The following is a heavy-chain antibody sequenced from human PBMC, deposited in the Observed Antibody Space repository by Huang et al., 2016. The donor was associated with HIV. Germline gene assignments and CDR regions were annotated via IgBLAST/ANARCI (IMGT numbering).Heavy chain of an antibody. CDR1: GYTFTDSN. D-gene: IGHD6-6*01. CDR3: ARDWSFGSSTSPAD. CDR2: INPKRGGT. V-gene: IGHV1-2*02. J-gene: IGHJ4*02. Sequence: QVQLVQSGPEVKNPGASVRVSCKASGYTFTDSNIHWVRQAPGQGLEWMGWINPKRGGTIDAQRFQGRITMTRDTTISTVHMDLRRIQSDDTAVYFCARDWSFGSSTSPADWGQGTLVTVSS.